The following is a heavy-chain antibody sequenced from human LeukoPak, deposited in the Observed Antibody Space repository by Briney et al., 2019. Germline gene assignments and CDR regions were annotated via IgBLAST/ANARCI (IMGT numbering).Heavy chain of an antibody. J-gene: IGHJ4*02. CDR1: GFTFDDYA. CDR2: ISGDGGST. CDR3: ANGYSNVFG. V-gene: IGHV3-43*02. D-gene: IGHD5-12*01. Sequence: GGCLRLSCAASGFTFDDYAMHWVRQAPGKGLEWVSLISGDGGSTYYADSVKGRFTISRDNSKNSLYLQMNSLRTEDTALYYCANGYSNVFGWGQGTLVTVSS.